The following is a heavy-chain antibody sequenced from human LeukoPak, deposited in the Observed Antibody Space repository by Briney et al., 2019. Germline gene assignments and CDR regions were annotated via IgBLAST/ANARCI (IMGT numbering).Heavy chain of an antibody. CDR3: AILQGIAAAGRYNWFDP. CDR1: GGSISSYY. J-gene: IGHJ5*02. CDR2: IYTSGST. D-gene: IGHD6-13*01. V-gene: IGHV4-4*09. Sequence: PSETLSLTCTVSGGSISSYYWSWIRQPPGKGLEWIGYIYTSGSTNYNPSLKSRVTISVDTSKNQFSLKLSSVTAADTAVYYCAILQGIAAAGRYNWFDPWGQGTLVTVSS.